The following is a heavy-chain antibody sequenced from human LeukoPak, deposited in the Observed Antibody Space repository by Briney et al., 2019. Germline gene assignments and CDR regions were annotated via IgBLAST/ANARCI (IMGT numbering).Heavy chain of an antibody. CDR3: ARGGYSHSMDV. CDR1: GFTFSNYW. D-gene: IGHD2-15*01. CDR2: VNTDGSST. V-gene: IGHV3-74*01. Sequence: GGSLRLSCAASGFTFSNYWMHWVRQAPGEGLVWVWVSCVNTDGSSTTYADSVKGRFTSSRDNAKNTLYLQMSSLTAEDTAVYYCARGGYSHSMDVCGQGTTVTVSS. J-gene: IGHJ6*02.